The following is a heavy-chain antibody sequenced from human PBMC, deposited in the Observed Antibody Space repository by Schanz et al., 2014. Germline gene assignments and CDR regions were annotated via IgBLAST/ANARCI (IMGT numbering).Heavy chain of an antibody. CDR1: GFTFSDYY. CDR3: ASDYNYFETEAP. CDR2: ISGSGGDT. D-gene: IGHD3-16*01. Sequence: QVQLVESGGGLVKPGGSLRLSCAASGFTFSDYYMSWIRQAPGKGLEWVSTISGSGGDTYPADSVKGRFTISRDNAKNSLYLQMNSLRAEDTAVYYCASDYNYFETEAPWGQGTLVTVSS. V-gene: IGHV3-11*06. J-gene: IGHJ5*02.